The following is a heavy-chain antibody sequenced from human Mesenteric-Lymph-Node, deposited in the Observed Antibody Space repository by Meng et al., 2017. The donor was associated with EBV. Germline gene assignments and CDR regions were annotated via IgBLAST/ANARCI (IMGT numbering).Heavy chain of an antibody. CDR2: ISAYNGDT. J-gene: IGHJ4*02. CDR3: AREGGYYYNYDY. Sequence: VQLVQSGDEVKKPGASVRVSCKPSGYRFSNYGITWVRLAPGQGLEWMGLISAYNGDTNYAQKFQGRVTMTTDTSTGTAYMELGSLRSDDTAVYYCAREGGYYYNYDYWGQGTLVTVSS. D-gene: IGHD3-22*01. CDR1: GYRFSNYG. V-gene: IGHV1-18*01.